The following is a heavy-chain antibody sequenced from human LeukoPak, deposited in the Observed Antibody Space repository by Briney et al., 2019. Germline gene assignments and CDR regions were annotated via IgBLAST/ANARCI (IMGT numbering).Heavy chain of an antibody. V-gene: IGHV3-21*04. D-gene: IGHD1-26*01. J-gene: IGHJ4*02. Sequence: GGSLRLSCAASGFTFSSYSMNWVRQAPGKGLEWVSSISSSSSYIYYADSVKGRFTISRDKSKNMIYLQMSSLRAEDTAVYYCARGTYFYEDSGFYFDSWGLGTLVTVSS. CDR1: GFTFSSYS. CDR2: ISSSSSYI. CDR3: ARGTYFYEDSGFYFDS.